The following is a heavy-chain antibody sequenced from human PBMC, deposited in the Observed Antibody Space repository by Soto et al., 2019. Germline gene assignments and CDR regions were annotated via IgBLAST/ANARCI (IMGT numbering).Heavy chain of an antibody. V-gene: IGHV1-69*13. CDR1: GGTFGSYA. D-gene: IGHD2-2*01. Sequence: SVKVSCKASGGTFGSYASTWVRRAPGQGLEWLGGIIPILNSPAYAQKFQARVVITADEITNTAYMELNSLRFDDTAVYYCAREAPYCISATCPKFYDMEVWCQGTTVIVSS. CDR3: AREAPYCISATCPKFYDMEV. J-gene: IGHJ6*02. CDR2: IIPILNSP.